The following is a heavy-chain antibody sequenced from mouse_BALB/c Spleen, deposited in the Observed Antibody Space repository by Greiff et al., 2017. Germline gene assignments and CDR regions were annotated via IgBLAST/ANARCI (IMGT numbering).Heavy chain of an antibody. CDR1: GFTFSDYY. D-gene: IGHD2-1*01. CDR2: ISDGGSYT. J-gene: IGHJ3*01. Sequence: EVKLMESGGGLVKPGGSLKLSCAASGFTFSDYYMYWVRQTPEKRLEWVATISDGGSYTYYPDSVKGRFTISRDNAKNNLYLQMSSLKSEDTAMYYCARDGHYGNPFAYWGQGTLVTVSA. V-gene: IGHV5-4*02. CDR3: ARDGHYGNPFAY.